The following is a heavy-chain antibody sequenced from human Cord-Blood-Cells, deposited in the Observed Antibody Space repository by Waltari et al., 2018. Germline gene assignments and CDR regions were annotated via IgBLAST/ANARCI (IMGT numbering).Heavy chain of an antibody. CDR3: ALTGTSDYPHYFDY. D-gene: IGHD4-17*01. J-gene: IGHJ4*02. CDR1: EGHFIGYP. CDR2: IIPILGIA. V-gene: IGHV1-69*10. Sequence: QVHLVQPGAEVKNPGSSVRVSCKAPEGHFIGYPVTWFHRAPGQGLEWMGGIIPILGIANYAQKFQGRVTITADKSTSTAYMELSSLRSEDTAVYYCALTGTSDYPHYFDYWGQGTLVTVSS.